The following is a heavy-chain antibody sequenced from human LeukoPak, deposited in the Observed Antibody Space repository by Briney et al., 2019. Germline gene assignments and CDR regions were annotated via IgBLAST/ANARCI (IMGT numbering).Heavy chain of an antibody. CDR3: AMGRQLDY. Sequence: PGGSLRLSCAASGFTFSSYAMHWVRQAPGKGLEWVAVISYDGSNKYYADSVKGRFTISRDNSKNTLYLQMNSLRAEDTAVYYCAMGRQLDYWGQGTLVTVSS. J-gene: IGHJ4*02. V-gene: IGHV3-30-3*01. CDR1: GFTFSSYA. CDR2: ISYDGSNK.